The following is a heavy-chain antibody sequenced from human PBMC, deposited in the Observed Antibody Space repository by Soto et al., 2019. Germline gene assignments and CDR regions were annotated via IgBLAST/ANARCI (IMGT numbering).Heavy chain of an antibody. V-gene: IGHV4-59*01. D-gene: IGHD4-17*01. CDR1: GDSISSYY. Sequence: QVQLQESGPGLVKPSETLSLTCTVSGDSISSYYWSWIRQPPGKGLEWIGYIYYSGSTNYNPSLKRRVTIPVDTSKNQCSLKLSSVTAADTAVYYCARGRRGDYVPFDYWGQGTLVTVSS. J-gene: IGHJ4*02. CDR3: ARGRRGDYVPFDY. CDR2: IYYSGST.